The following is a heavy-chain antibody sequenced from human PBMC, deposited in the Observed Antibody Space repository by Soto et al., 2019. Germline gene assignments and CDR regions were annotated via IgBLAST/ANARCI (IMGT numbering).Heavy chain of an antibody. CDR1: GFTFSGYA. CDR3: AKDVHYDILTGIEYFHH. CDR2: ISGSAAST. Sequence: EVQLLGSGGDLVQPGGSLRLSCAASGFTFSGYAMSWVRQAPGKGLEWVSGISGSAASTNYADSVKGRFTISRDNSKSTLYLQMNSLRAEDTAVYYCAKDVHYDILTGIEYFHHWAQGTLVTVSS. D-gene: IGHD3-9*01. J-gene: IGHJ1*01. V-gene: IGHV3-23*01.